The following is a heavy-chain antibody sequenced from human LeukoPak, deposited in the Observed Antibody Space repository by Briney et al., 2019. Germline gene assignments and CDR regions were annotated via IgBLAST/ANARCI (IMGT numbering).Heavy chain of an antibody. Sequence: SETLSLTCTVSGGSISSGVFYWNWLRQHPGKGLEWIGYIYYNGFTNYNPSLQSRVTILVDTSKNEFSLQLNSVDAADTAVYFCTRDSRQQRWFGPWGQGTLVTVSS. V-gene: IGHV4-31*03. D-gene: IGHD6-13*01. J-gene: IGHJ5*02. CDR3: TRDSRQQRWFGP. CDR1: GGSISSGVFY. CDR2: IYYNGFT.